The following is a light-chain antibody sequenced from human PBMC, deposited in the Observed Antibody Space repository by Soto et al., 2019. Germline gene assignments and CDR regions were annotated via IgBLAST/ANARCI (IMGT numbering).Light chain of an antibody. CDR2: EVS. CDR3: SSYAGPSTFVI. CDR1: SSDVGGYNY. J-gene: IGLJ2*01. V-gene: IGLV2-14*01. Sequence: QSALTQPASVSGSPGQSITISCTGTSSDVGGYNYVSWYQQHPGKAPKLMIYEVSNRPSGVSNRFSGSKSGNTASLTISGLQAEDEADYYCSSYAGPSTFVIFGGGTKLTVL.